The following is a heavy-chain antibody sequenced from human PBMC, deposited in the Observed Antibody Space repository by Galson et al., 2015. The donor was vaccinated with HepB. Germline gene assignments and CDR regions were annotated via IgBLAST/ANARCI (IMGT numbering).Heavy chain of an antibody. CDR2: ISGSGGST. D-gene: IGHD3-22*01. CDR3: AGRYDSSGYYWPAFDY. CDR1: GFTFSSYA. V-gene: IGHV3-23*01. Sequence: SLRLSCAASGFTFSSYAMSWVRQAPGKGLEWVSAISGSGGSTYYADSVKGRFTISRDNSKNTLYLQMNSLRAEDTAVYYCAGRYDSSGYYWPAFDYWGQGTLVTVSS. J-gene: IGHJ4*02.